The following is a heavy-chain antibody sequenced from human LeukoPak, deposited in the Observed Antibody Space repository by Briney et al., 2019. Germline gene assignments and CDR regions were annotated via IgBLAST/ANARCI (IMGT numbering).Heavy chain of an antibody. Sequence: GGSLRLSCAASGFTFSSYSMNWVRQAPEKGLEWVSSISSSSSYIYYADSVKGRFTISRDNAKNSLYLQMNSLRAEDTAVYYCARLISSSEGWFNPWGQGTLVTVSS. V-gene: IGHV3-21*01. CDR1: GFTFSSYS. D-gene: IGHD6-6*01. CDR3: ARLISSSEGWFNP. J-gene: IGHJ5*02. CDR2: ISSSSSYI.